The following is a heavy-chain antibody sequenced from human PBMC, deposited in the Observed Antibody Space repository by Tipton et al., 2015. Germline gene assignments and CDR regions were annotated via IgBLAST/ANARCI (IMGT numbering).Heavy chain of an antibody. D-gene: IGHD2-15*01. CDR3: ARGLIVPGSSNYYYCGLDV. J-gene: IGHJ6*02. CDR2: VHYSGNT. Sequence: TLSLTCTVSGASVSSDSHFWTWVRRPPGKTLEWIGYVHYSGNTNYNPSLRSRLTISVDMSKNQFSLKLDSVTAADTAIYYCARGLIVPGSSNYYYCGLDVWGQGTTVTVSS. CDR1: GASVSSDSHF. V-gene: IGHV4-61*01.